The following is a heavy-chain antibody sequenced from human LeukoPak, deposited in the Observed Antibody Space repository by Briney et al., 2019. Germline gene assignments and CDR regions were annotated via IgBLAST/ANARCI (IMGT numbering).Heavy chain of an antibody. CDR2: ISSSSSYI. J-gene: IGHJ4*02. CDR3: ARDPLGANYFDY. D-gene: IGHD1-26*01. V-gene: IGHV3-21*01. CDR1: GFTFSSYS. Sequence: GGSLRLSCAASGFTFSSYSMNWVRQAPGKGLEWVSSISSSSSYIYYADSVKGRFTISRNNAKNSLYLQMNNLRAEDTAVYYCARDPLGANYFDYWGQGTLVTVSS.